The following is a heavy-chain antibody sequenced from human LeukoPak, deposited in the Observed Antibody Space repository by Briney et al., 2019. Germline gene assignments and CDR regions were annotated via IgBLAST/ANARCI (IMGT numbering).Heavy chain of an antibody. J-gene: IGHJ4*02. Sequence: GGSLRLSCAASGFTFSSYWMHWVRQAPGKGLVWVSRMNSDGSTTNYADSVKGRFTISRDNARNTVYLQMNSLRVEDTAVYYCARGYDYFWGSYRYPFDYWGQGTLVTVSS. CDR3: ARGYDYFWGSYRYPFDY. D-gene: IGHD3-16*02. CDR1: GFTFSSYW. V-gene: IGHV3-74*01. CDR2: MNSDGSTT.